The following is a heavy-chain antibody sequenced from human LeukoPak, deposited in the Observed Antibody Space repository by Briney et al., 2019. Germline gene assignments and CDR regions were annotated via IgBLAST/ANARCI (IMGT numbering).Heavy chain of an antibody. Sequence: SVKVSCKASGGTFSSYAISWVRQAPRQGLEWMGGIIPIFGTANYAQKFQGRVTITTDESTSTAYMELSSLRSEDTAVYYCARARGWNDAFDIWGQGTMVTVSS. D-gene: IGHD1-1*01. CDR3: ARARGWNDAFDI. J-gene: IGHJ3*02. V-gene: IGHV1-69*05. CDR2: IIPIFGTA. CDR1: GGTFSSYA.